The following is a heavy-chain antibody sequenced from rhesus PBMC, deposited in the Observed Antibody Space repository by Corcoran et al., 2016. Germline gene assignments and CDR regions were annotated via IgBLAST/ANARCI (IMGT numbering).Heavy chain of an antibody. Sequence: QVQLQESGPGLVKPSETLSLTCAVSGGSLSRPYWSWIRQPPGKGLEGIGRIYGSGGSTDYNTSLKSRVTISTDTSKNQCSLKLRSVTAADTAVDYCARETWNHVYVYWGQGVLVTVSS. CDR1: GGSLSRPY. D-gene: IGHD1-38*01. CDR2: IYGSGGST. J-gene: IGHJ4*01. CDR3: ARETWNHVYVY. V-gene: IGHV4-160*01.